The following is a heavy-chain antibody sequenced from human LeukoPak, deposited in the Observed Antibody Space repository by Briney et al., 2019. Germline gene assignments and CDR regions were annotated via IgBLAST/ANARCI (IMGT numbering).Heavy chain of an antibody. D-gene: IGHD4-23*01. CDR3: ARGRPHGNDY. J-gene: IGHJ4*02. Sequence: GGSLRLSCAASGFTLRSSAMSWVRQAPGKGLEWVSAISGDGGTISYAASVRGRFTISRDNAKNTLYLQMNSLRVEDTAVYYCARGRPHGNDYWGQGTLVTVSS. CDR2: ISGDGGTI. CDR1: GFTLRSSA. V-gene: IGHV3-23*01.